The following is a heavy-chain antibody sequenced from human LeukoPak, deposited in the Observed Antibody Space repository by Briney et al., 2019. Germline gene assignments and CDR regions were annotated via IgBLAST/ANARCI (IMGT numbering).Heavy chain of an antibody. J-gene: IGHJ5*02. CDR1: GFTFSDYY. Sequence: GGSLRLSCAASGFTFSDYYMSWIRQAPGKGLEWVSYISSSGSTIYYADSVKGRFTISRDNAKNSLYLQMNSLRAEDTAVYYYARRRYSYGSDWFDPWGQGTLVTVSS. V-gene: IGHV3-11*04. CDR3: ARRRYSYGSDWFDP. CDR2: ISSSGSTI. D-gene: IGHD5-18*01.